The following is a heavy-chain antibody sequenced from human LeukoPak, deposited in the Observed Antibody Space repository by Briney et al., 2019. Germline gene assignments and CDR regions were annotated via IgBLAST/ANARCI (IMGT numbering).Heavy chain of an antibody. V-gene: IGHV3-74*01. Sequence: GGSLRLSCAASGFTFNTYWMHWVRQAPGKGLVWVSRINFDGSSTSYAGSVKGRFTISRDNAKNTLYLQMNSLRAEDTAVYYCVREGTGNYMDVWGKGTTVTVSS. J-gene: IGHJ6*03. CDR2: INFDGSST. CDR3: VREGTGNYMDV. CDR1: GFTFNTYW. D-gene: IGHD1/OR15-1a*01.